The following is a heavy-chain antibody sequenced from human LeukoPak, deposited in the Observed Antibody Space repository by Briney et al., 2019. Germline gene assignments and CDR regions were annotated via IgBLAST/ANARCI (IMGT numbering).Heavy chain of an antibody. V-gene: IGHV3-33*01. CDR2: IWHDGSNK. Sequence: GRSLRLSCAASGFAFSNYGMHWVRQAPGKGLEGVAVIWHDGSNKYYVDSVKGRFTISRDNSQNTLYLHMNSLRAEDAAVYYCVRALGWPLSYYFDYWGQGTLVTVSS. D-gene: IGHD6-6*01. J-gene: IGHJ4*02. CDR3: VRALGWPLSYYFDY. CDR1: GFAFSNYG.